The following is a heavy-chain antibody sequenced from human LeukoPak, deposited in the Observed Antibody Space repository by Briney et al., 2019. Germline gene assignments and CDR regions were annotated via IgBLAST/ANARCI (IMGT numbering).Heavy chain of an antibody. V-gene: IGHV1-18*01. CDR2: ISAYNGNT. Sequence: ASVKVSCKPSGCTFTSYGLLGVRPAPGQGLEWMGWISAYNGNTNYAQKLQGRVTMTTDTSTSTAYMELRTLRSDDTAVYYCASAAAGSYNFDYWGQGTLVTVSS. CDR1: GCTFTSYG. D-gene: IGHD6-13*01. CDR3: ASAAAGSYNFDY. J-gene: IGHJ4*02.